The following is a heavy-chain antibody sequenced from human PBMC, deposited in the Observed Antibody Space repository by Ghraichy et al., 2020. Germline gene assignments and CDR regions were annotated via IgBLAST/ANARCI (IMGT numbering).Heavy chain of an antibody. D-gene: IGHD2-2*01. CDR3: ARPVVPAAKVYYFDY. J-gene: IGHJ4*02. V-gene: IGHV3-30*04. CDR2: ISYDGSNK. CDR1: GFTFSSYA. Sequence: GESLNISCAASGFTFSSYAMHWVRQAPGKGLEWVAVISYDGSNKYYADSVKGRFTISRDNSKNTLYLQMNSLRAEDTAVYYCARPVVPAAKVYYFDYWGQGTLVTVSS.